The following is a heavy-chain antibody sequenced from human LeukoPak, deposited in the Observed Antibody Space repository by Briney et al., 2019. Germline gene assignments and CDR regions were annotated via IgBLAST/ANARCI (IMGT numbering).Heavy chain of an antibody. CDR1: GFTFSSYW. Sequence: PGGSLRLSCAASGFTFSSYWMSWVRQAPGKGLEWVANINQGGSEKYYVDSVKGRFTISRDNAKNSLYLQMNSLRAEDTAVYYCAREELYYDILTGYYAPYDAFDIWGQGTMVTVSS. CDR2: INQGGSEK. CDR3: AREELYYDILTGYYAPYDAFDI. J-gene: IGHJ3*02. V-gene: IGHV3-7*01. D-gene: IGHD3-9*01.